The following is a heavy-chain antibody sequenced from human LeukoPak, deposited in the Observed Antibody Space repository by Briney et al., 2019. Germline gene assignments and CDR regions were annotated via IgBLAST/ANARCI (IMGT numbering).Heavy chain of an antibody. CDR3: ARRGLTGIAARRDGGIDY. CDR2: IYHSGST. D-gene: IGHD6-6*01. J-gene: IGHJ4*02. CDR1: GGSISSGGYY. Sequence: TLSLTCTVSGGSISSGGYYWSWIRQPPGKGLEWIGYIYHSGSTYYNPSLKSRVTISVDRSKNQLSLKLSSVTAADTAVYYCARRGLTGIAARRDGGIDYWGQGTLVTVSS. V-gene: IGHV4-30-2*01.